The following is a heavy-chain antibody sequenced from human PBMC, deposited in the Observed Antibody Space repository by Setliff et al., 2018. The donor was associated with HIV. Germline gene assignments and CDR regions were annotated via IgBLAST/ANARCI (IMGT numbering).Heavy chain of an antibody. Sequence: PGGSLRLSCAVSRSTFSNYWMTWVRQTPGKGPEWVANINQDESEKYYVDSVKGRFTISRDNAKKLLYLQMSSLRVEDTAVYYCARDLTPRLGATPFDYWGQGTLVTVSS. D-gene: IGHD1-26*01. V-gene: IGHV3-7*03. CDR3: ARDLTPRLGATPFDY. J-gene: IGHJ4*02. CDR1: RSTFSNYW. CDR2: INQDESEK.